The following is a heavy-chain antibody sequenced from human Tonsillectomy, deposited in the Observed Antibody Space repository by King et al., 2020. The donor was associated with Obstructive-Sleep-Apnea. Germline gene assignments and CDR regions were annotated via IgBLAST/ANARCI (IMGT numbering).Heavy chain of an antibody. CDR3: ARIYYYDSSGSA. CDR2: ISSSGSSI. D-gene: IGHD3-22*01. V-gene: IGHV3-11*01. Sequence: QLVQSGGGLVKPGGSLRLSCAASGFTFRDFYMRWIRQAPGKGLEWVSYISSSGSSIYYADSVKGRFTVSRDNAKNSLYLQMTSLRAEDTAVYYCARIYYYDSSGSAWGQGTLVTVSS. J-gene: IGHJ5*02. CDR1: GFTFRDFY.